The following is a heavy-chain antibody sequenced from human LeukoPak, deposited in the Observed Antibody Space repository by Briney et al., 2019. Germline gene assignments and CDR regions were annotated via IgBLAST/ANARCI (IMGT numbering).Heavy chain of an antibody. CDR1: GGSISSYY. Sequence: SETLSLTCTVSGGSISSYYWSWIRQPPGKGLEWIGYIYYSGSTNYNPSLKSRVTISVDPSKNQFSLKLSSVTAADTAVYYCARQTIFGEDVWGQGTTVTVSS. CDR2: IYYSGST. J-gene: IGHJ6*02. V-gene: IGHV4-59*08. CDR3: ARQTIFGEDV. D-gene: IGHD3-3*01.